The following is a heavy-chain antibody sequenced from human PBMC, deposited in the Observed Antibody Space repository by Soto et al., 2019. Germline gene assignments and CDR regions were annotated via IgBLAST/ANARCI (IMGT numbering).Heavy chain of an antibody. D-gene: IGHD6-19*01. V-gene: IGHV3-53*01. CDR2: IYVGGAT. CDR1: GFTVGSNY. J-gene: IGHJ4*02. CDR3: ARETRYSSAWRLFDY. Sequence: EVQLVESGGGLIQPGGSLRLSCAVSGFTVGSNYMSWVRQAPGKGLEWVSLIYVGGATYYADSVKGRFTISRDNSKNTVYLQMNSLTAEDTAVYYCARETRYSSAWRLFDYWGQGTLVTVSS.